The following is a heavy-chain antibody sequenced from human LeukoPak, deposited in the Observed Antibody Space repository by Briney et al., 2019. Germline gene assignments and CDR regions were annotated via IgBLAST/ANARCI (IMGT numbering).Heavy chain of an antibody. Sequence: SGGSLRLSCAASGFTFSSYSMNWVRQAPGKGLEWVAQIKRDGSDNNCVDSVKGRFTISRDNAKNSLYLQMNSLRVEDTALYYCARHSGWAFDSWGQGTLVTVSS. CDR2: IKRDGSDN. J-gene: IGHJ4*02. CDR1: GFTFSSYS. V-gene: IGHV3-7*03. D-gene: IGHD6-19*01. CDR3: ARHSGWAFDS.